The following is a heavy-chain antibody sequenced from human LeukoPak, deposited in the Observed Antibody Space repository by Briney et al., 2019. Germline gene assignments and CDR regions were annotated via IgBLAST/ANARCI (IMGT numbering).Heavy chain of an antibody. Sequence: KPSETLSLTCAVYGGSFSGYYWSWIRQPPGKGLEWIGEINHSGSTNYNPSLKSRVTISVDTSKNQFSLKLSSVTAADTAVYYCARDTHYSNRIINYYYYGMDVWGQGTTVTVSS. CDR2: INHSGST. CDR3: ARDTHYSNRIINYYYYGMDV. D-gene: IGHD4-11*01. CDR1: GGSFSGYY. J-gene: IGHJ6*02. V-gene: IGHV4-34*01.